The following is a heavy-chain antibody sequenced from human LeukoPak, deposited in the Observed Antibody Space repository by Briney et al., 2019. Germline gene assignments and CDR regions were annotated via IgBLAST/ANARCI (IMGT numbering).Heavy chain of an antibody. D-gene: IGHD1-7*01. V-gene: IGHV4-38-2*02. CDR1: GYSISSGYY. CDR2: IYHSGNT. Sequence: SETLSLTCTVFGYSISSGYYWGWIRQPPGKGLEWIGSIYHSGNTYYNPSLKSRVTISVDTSKNQFSLKMSSVTAADTAVYYRARVYNWNSSGLGAPRDWGRGTLVTVSS. J-gene: IGHJ4*02. CDR3: ARVYNWNSSGLGAPRD.